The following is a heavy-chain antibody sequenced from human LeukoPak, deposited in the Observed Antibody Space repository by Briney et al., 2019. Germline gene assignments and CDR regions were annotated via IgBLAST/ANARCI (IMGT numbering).Heavy chain of an antibody. CDR2: INPSGGST. CDR3: ARTRGYYFDY. V-gene: IGHV1-46*01. J-gene: IGHJ4*02. Sequence: AAVRVSCKASVYSFTNYYMHWVRQAPGQGLEWMGMINPSGGSTTYAQKFQGRVTMTRDMSTSTVYMELSSLTSEDTAVYYCARTRGYYFDYWGQGTLVTVSS. CDR1: VYSFTNYY.